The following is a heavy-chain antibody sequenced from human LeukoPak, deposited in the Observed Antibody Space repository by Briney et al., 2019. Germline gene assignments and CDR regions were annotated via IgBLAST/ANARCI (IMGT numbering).Heavy chain of an antibody. Sequence: GGSLRLSCAASGFTFSSYGMHWVRQAPGKGLEWVAVIWYDGSNKYYADSVKGRFTISRDNSKNTMYLQMNSLRAEDTAVYYCASSVNYYDSSGYLFNYWGQGTLVTVSS. D-gene: IGHD3-22*01. J-gene: IGHJ4*02. CDR1: GFTFSSYG. CDR3: ASSVNYYDSSGYLFNY. CDR2: IWYDGSNK. V-gene: IGHV3-33*01.